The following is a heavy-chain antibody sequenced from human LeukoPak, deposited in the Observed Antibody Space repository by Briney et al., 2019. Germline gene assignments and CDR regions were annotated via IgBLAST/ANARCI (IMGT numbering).Heavy chain of an antibody. D-gene: IGHD6-13*01. Sequence: PSETLSLTCAVYGGSFSGYYWSWIRQPPGKELEWIGEINHSGSTNYNPSLKSRVTISVDTSKNQFSLKLSSVTAADTAVYYCARIAAAAGTLPADYWGQGTLVTVSS. CDR2: INHSGST. V-gene: IGHV4-34*01. CDR3: ARIAAAAGTLPADY. CDR1: GGSFSGYY. J-gene: IGHJ4*02.